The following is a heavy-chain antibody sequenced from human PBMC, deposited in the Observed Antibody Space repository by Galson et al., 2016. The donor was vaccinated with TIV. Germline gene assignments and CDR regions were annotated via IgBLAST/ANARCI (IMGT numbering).Heavy chain of an antibody. V-gene: IGHV3-53*01. CDR3: ATSISTSGAFDY. D-gene: IGHD5-12*01. J-gene: IGHJ4*02. CDR2: IYSGGST. CDR1: GFTVSTNH. Sequence: SLRLSCAASGFTVSTNHMAWFRQAPGKGLEWVSVIYSGGSTSYADSVKGRFTISIDTSKNTLSLQMNSLRADDTAAYCCATSISTSGAFDYWGQGTLVTVSA.